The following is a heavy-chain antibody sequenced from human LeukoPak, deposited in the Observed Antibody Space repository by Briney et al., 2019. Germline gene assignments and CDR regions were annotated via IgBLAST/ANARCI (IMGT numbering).Heavy chain of an antibody. V-gene: IGHV1-18*01. J-gene: IGHJ5*02. CDR3: ARERYSSSWLKGGWFDP. Sequence: ASVKVSCKASGYTFTSYGISWVRQAPGQGLEWMGWISAYNGITNYAQKLQGRVTMTTDTSTSTAYMELRSLRSDDTAVYYCARERYSSSWLKGGWFDPWGQGTLVTVSS. CDR2: ISAYNGIT. CDR1: GYTFTSYG. D-gene: IGHD6-13*01.